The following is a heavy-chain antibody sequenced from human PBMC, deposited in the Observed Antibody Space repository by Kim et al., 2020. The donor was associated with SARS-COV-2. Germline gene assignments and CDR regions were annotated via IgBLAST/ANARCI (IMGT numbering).Heavy chain of an antibody. Sequence: SETLSLTCAVYGWSFSGYYWSWIRQPPGKGLEWIGEINHSGSTNYNPSLKSRVTISVDTSKNQFSLKLSSVTAADTAVYYCARGLTGYSGYDLPYYFDYWGQGTLVTVSS. J-gene: IGHJ4*02. CDR2: INHSGST. D-gene: IGHD5-12*01. CDR1: GWSFSGYY. V-gene: IGHV4-34*01. CDR3: ARGLTGYSGYDLPYYFDY.